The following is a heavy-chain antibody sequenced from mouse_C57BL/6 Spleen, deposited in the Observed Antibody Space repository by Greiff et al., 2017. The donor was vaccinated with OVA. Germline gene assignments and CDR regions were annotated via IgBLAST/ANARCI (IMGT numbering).Heavy chain of an antibody. J-gene: IGHJ4*01. CDR1: GFSLTSYG. D-gene: IGHD2-4*01. Sequence: VQLVESGPGLVQPSQSLSITCTVSGFSLTSYGVHWVRQSPGKGLEWLGVIWRGGSTDYNAAFMSRLSITKDNAKSQVFFKMNSLQADDTAIYYCAKKAYDYDGGYAMDYWGQGTSVTVSS. V-gene: IGHV2-5*01. CDR2: IWRGGST. CDR3: AKKAYDYDGGYAMDY.